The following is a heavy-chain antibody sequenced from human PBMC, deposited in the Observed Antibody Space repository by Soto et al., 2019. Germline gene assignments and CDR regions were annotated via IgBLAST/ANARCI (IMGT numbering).Heavy chain of an antibody. Sequence: GGSLRLSCAASGFTFSSYWMSWVRPAPGKGLEWVANIKQDGSEKYYVDSVKGRFTISRDNAKNSLYLQMNSLRAEDTAVYYCASKTLAARPGYFDYWGQGTLVTVSS. CDR3: ASKTLAARPGYFDY. CDR1: GFTFSSYW. CDR2: IKQDGSEK. V-gene: IGHV3-7*03. J-gene: IGHJ4*02. D-gene: IGHD6-6*01.